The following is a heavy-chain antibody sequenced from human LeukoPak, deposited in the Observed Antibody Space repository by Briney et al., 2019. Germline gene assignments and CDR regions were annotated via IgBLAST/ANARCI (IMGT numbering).Heavy chain of an antibody. D-gene: IGHD1-7*01. V-gene: IGHV4-59*01. CDR2: IFYSGSI. CDR3: ARTKVGWNSNWFDP. J-gene: IGHJ5*02. Sequence: SETLSPTCTVSGGSISSYYWSWIRQPPGKGLEWIGYIFYSGSINYNPSHKSRVTISADTSKNQFSLKLSSVTAADTAVYYCARTKVGWNSNWFDPWGQGTLVTVSS. CDR1: GGSISSYY.